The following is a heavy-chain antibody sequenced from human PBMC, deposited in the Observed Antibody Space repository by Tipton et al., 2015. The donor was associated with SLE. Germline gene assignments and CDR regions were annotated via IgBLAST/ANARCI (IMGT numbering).Heavy chain of an antibody. V-gene: IGHV4-59*01. J-gene: IGHJ4*02. D-gene: IGHD6-19*01. CDR1: SGSISGFY. CDR2: ISHSGST. CDR3: ARDGGGGGWSFDY. Sequence: TLSLTCTVISGSISGFYWSWDRQYPGKGLEWIGYISHSGSTRYNNSLERRVTISVDTSKSQFSLKLHSVSAADTAIYYCARDGGGGGWSFDYCGQGALVTVSS.